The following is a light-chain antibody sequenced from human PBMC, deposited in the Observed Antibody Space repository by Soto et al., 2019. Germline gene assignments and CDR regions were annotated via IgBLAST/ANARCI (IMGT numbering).Light chain of an antibody. V-gene: IGKV3-15*01. Sequence: EILMTQSPSTLSVSAGERATITCRASQSISSYLAWYQQKPGQAPRLLIYGASSWATGFPARFSGSGSGTEFTLTISSLQSEDFAVYYCQQYNNWLRTFGGGTKVEIK. J-gene: IGKJ4*01. CDR1: QSISSY. CDR2: GAS. CDR3: QQYNNWLRT.